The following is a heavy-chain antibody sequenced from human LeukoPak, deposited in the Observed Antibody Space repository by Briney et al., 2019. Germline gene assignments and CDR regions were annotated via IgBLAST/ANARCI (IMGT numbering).Heavy chain of an antibody. Sequence: SETLSLTCTVSVGSISSSNYYWGWIRQPPGKGLEWIGSIYYSGSTYYNPSLKSRVTISVDTSKNQFSLKLSSVTAADTAVYYCARRVFASGRRDYWGQGTLVTVSS. CDR1: VGSISSSNYY. D-gene: IGHD3-10*01. V-gene: IGHV4-39*01. J-gene: IGHJ4*02. CDR2: IYYSGST. CDR3: ARRVFASGRRDY.